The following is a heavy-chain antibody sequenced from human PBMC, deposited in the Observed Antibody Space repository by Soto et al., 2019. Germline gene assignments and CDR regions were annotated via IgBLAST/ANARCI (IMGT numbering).Heavy chain of an antibody. Sequence: QVQLVQSGAEVKKSGASVKVSCKTSGYIFNTYGISWVRQAPGQGLEWMGWINVYNGNTNYAQRVQGRVTMTTDTSTSTAHMELSSLRSDDTAVYYCARGGSGWGYFEYWGQGTLVTISS. CDR1: GYIFNTYG. V-gene: IGHV1-18*01. D-gene: IGHD6-19*01. CDR3: ARGGSGWGYFEY. J-gene: IGHJ4*02. CDR2: INVYNGNT.